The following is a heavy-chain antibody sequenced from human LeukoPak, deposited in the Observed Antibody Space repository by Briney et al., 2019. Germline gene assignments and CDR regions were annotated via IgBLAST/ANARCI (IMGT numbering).Heavy chain of an antibody. D-gene: IGHD3-3*01. CDR2: INHSGST. CDR1: GGSFSGYY. V-gene: IGHV4-34*01. Sequence: SETLSLTCAVYGGSFSGYYWSWIRQPPGKGLEWIGEINHSGSTNYNPSLKSRVTISVDTSKNQFSLKLSSVTAADTAVYYCARRPGTILDSWGQGTLVTASS. J-gene: IGHJ4*02. CDR3: ARRPGTILDS.